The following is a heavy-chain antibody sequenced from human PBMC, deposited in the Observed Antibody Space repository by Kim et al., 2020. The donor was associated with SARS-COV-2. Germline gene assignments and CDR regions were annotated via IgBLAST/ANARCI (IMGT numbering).Heavy chain of an antibody. J-gene: IGHJ4*02. V-gene: IGHV4-30-4*01. Sequence: SETLSLTCTVSGGSISSGSYYWNWIRQPPGKGLEWIGYISFSGNTYYNPSLKSRVTTSADTSKNQVSLNLTSVTAADTAVYFCSREGREHFDYWGQGTLVSVSS. D-gene: IGHD3-10*01. CDR3: SREGREHFDY. CDR2: ISFSGNT. CDR1: GGSISSGSYY.